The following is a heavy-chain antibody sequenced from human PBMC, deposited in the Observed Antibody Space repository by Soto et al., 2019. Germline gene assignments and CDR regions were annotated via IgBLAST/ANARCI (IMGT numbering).Heavy chain of an antibody. Sequence: GGSLRLSCAASGLSVSSNDMSWVRQAPGKGLECVSIIYSADNTFYVDSVKGRFIISRDNSKNTLYLQMDSLRAEDTALYYCEKGGQEGGGGYFDYWGQGTLVTVSS. CDR1: GLSVSSND. CDR2: IYSADNT. V-gene: IGHV3-66*01. CDR3: EKGGQEGGGGYFDY. J-gene: IGHJ4*02. D-gene: IGHD3-16*01.